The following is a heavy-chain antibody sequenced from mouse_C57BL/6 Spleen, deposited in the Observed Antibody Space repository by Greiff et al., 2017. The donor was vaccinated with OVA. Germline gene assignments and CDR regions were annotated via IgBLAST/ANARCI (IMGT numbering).Heavy chain of an antibody. V-gene: IGHV5-4*01. CDR3: AREGNWDYYFDMDY. J-gene: IGHJ4*01. CDR1: GFTFSSYA. Sequence: EVQRVESGGGLVKPGGSLKLSCAASGFTFSSYAMSWVRQTPEKMLEWVATISDGGSYIYYPDNVKGRFTISRDNAKNNLYLQMSHLKSEDTAMYYCAREGNWDYYFDMDYRGQRASVTVST. CDR2: ISDGGSYI. D-gene: IGHD4-1*01.